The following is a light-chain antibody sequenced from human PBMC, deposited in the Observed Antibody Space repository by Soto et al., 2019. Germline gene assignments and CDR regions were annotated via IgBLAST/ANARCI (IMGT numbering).Light chain of an antibody. Sequence: EMVLTQSPGTLSLSPGERATLSCRASQSVTRNYIAWYQQKPGQAPRLLIYGASSRATGIPDRFSGSGSGTDFSLTISRLEPEDFEVYYCHQYGTSQTFGQGTKVEVK. CDR3: HQYGTSQT. J-gene: IGKJ1*01. CDR2: GAS. V-gene: IGKV3-20*01. CDR1: QSVTRNY.